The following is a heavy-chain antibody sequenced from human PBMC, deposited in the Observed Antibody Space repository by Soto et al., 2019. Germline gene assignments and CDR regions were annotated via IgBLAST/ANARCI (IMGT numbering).Heavy chain of an antibody. Sequence: QVQLVQSGAEVKKPGASVKVSCKASGYSFTGYYIHWVRQTPGQGLEWMGWINPKSGDSNYTQNFQGRVTMTRDLSISTAYMELSSLRFDDTAAYYCARVWNGYGMDVWGQGTTVTVSS. V-gene: IGHV1-2*02. J-gene: IGHJ6*02. D-gene: IGHD1-1*01. CDR2: INPKSGDS. CDR3: ARVWNGYGMDV. CDR1: GYSFTGYY.